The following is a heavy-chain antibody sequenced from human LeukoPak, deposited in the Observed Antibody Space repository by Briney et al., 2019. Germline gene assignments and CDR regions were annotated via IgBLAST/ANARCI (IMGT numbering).Heavy chain of an antibody. CDR2: ISSSSSYI. CDR3: AKAPLGRCTGAICYSFDY. J-gene: IGHJ4*02. D-gene: IGHD2-8*02. V-gene: IGHV3-21*04. CDR1: GFTFSSYS. Sequence: PGGSLRLSCAASGFTFSSYSMNWVRQAPGKGLEGVSSISSSSSYIYYADSVKGRFTISRDNAKNSLYLQMNSLRAEDAAVYYCAKAPLGRCTGAICYSFDYWGQGTLVTVSS.